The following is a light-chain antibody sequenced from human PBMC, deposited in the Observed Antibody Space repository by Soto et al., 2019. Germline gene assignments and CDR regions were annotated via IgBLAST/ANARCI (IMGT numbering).Light chain of an antibody. CDR2: DVS. CDR3: SSYTSSSAYV. J-gene: IGLJ1*01. CDR1: SSDVGGYNY. Sequence: QSVLTQPASVSGSPGQSITISCTGTSSDVGGYNYVSWYQQHPGKAHKLMIYDVSNRPSGVFNRFSGSKSGNTASLTISGLQAEDEADYYCSSYTSSSAYVFGTGTKVTVL. V-gene: IGLV2-14*01.